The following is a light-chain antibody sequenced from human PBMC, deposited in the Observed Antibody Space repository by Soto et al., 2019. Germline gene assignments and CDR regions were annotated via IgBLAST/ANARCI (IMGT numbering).Light chain of an antibody. CDR3: QQYSAYWT. Sequence: ILMSQSPSSLSASVGDRVTITCRASQDLDKWLAWYQQKPGKAPNLLIYKSSTLREGVPSRFSGFGSGIESILTISDVKTDDFGTDYCQQYSAYWTVGQGTMVEIK. CDR2: KSS. CDR1: QDLDKW. J-gene: IGKJ1*01. V-gene: IGKV1-5*03.